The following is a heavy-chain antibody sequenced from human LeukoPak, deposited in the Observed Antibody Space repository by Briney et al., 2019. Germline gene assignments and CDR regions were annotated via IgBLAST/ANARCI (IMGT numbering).Heavy chain of an antibody. Sequence: GGSLRLSCAASGFTFSSYAMHWVRQAPGKGLEYVSVISNNGGSTYYADSVKGRFTISRDNSKNTLYLQMGSLRTEDMAVYYCARSHVATVNYYYYYYMDVWGKGTTVTVSS. CDR2: ISNNGGST. V-gene: IGHV3-64*02. CDR1: GFTFSSYA. CDR3: ARSHVATVNYYYYYYMDV. J-gene: IGHJ6*03. D-gene: IGHD5-12*01.